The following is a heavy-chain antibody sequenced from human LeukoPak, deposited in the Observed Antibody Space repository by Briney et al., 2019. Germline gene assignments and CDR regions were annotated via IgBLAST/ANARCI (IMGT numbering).Heavy chain of an antibody. J-gene: IGHJ3*02. CDR1: GYSFTSYW. D-gene: IGHD3-22*01. V-gene: IGHV5-51*01. CDR2: IYPGDSDT. CDR3: ARISTRDSSGFAFDI. Sequence: GESLKISCKGSGYSFTSYWIGWVRQMPGKGLEWMGIIYPGDSDTRYSPSFQGQVTISADKSISTAYLQWSSLKASDTAMHYCARISTRDSSGFAFDIWGQGTMVTVSS.